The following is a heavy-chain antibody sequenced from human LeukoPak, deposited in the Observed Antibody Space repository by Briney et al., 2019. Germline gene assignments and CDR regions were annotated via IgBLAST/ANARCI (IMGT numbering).Heavy chain of an antibody. CDR1: GGSFSDYY. CDR2: IYYSGST. V-gene: IGHV4-59*01. CDR3: ARWVAAAGPTGYWFDH. J-gene: IGHJ5*02. D-gene: IGHD6-13*01. Sequence: SETLSLTCAVYGGSFSDYYWSWIRQPPGKGLEWIGYIYYSGSTNYNPSLKSRVTISVDTSKNQFSLKLSSVTAADTAVYYCARWVAAAGPTGYWFDHWGQGTLVTVSS.